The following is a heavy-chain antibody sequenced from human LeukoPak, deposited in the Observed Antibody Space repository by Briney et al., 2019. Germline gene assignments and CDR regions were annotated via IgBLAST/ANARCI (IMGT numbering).Heavy chain of an antibody. CDR1: GFNFSDYY. D-gene: IGHD5-24*01. CDR3: ARSPEMATRGVDY. Sequence: GGSLRLSCAASGFNFSDYYMSWIRQAPGKGLEWVSYISSSGSTIYYADSVKGRFTISRDNAKNSLYLQMNSLRAEDTAVYYCARSPEMATRGVDYWGQGTLVTVSS. CDR2: ISSSGSTI. J-gene: IGHJ4*02. V-gene: IGHV3-11*04.